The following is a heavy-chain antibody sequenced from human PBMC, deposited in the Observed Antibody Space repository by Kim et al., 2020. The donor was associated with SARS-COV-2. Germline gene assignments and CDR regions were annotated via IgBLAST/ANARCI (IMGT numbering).Heavy chain of an antibody. J-gene: IGHJ6*03. CDR3: AKDGHYTDSYYYMDV. Sequence: GGSLRLSCEASGFSFSSHAMTWVRQAPGMGLEWVSTIPAGAHYTMYADSVKGRFTISRDNSKNTLYLQMNSLRAEDTAVYYCAKDGHYTDSYYYMDVWG. CDR1: GFSFSSHA. V-gene: IGHV3-23*01. CDR2: IPAGAHYT. D-gene: IGHD4-17*01.